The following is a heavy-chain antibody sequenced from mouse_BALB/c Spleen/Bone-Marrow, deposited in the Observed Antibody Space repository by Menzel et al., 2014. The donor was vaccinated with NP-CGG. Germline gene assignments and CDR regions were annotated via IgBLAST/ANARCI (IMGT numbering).Heavy chain of an antibody. J-gene: IGHJ4*01. CDR3: ARFYYGSNYAMDY. D-gene: IGHD1-1*01. V-gene: IGHV1-18*01. CDR1: GYSFTGYT. Sequence: EVHLQHSGPELVKPGASMKISCKASGYSFTGYTMNWVKQSHGKNPEWIGLINPYNGVINYNQKFKGKATFTVDKSSSTAYMELLSLTSEDSAVCYCARFYYGSNYAMDYWGQGTSVTVSS. CDR2: INPYNGVI.